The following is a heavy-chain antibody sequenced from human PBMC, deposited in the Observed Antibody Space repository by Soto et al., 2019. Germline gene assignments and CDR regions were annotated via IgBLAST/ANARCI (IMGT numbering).Heavy chain of an antibody. CDR1: GGTFSSYA. CDR2: TIPIFGTA. D-gene: IGHD3-10*01. V-gene: IGHV1-69*13. J-gene: IGHJ6*02. CDR3: ASRYYFGSGSTPGGMDV. Sequence: SVKVSCKASGGTFSSYAISWVRQAPGQGLEWMGGTIPIFGTANYAQKFQGRVTITADESTSTAYMELSSLRSEDTAVYYCASRYYFGSGSTPGGMDVWGQGTTVTVSS.